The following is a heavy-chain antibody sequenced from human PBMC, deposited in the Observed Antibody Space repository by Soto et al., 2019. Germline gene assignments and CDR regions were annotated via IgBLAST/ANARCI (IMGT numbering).Heavy chain of an antibody. CDR2: IIPIFGTA. CDR3: ARGDSSGWYIKFDY. V-gene: IGHV1-69*13. D-gene: IGHD6-19*01. J-gene: IGHJ4*02. CDR1: GGTFSSYA. Sequence: SVKVSCKASGGTFSSYAISWVRQAPGQGLEWMGGIIPIFGTANYAQKFQGRVTITADESTSTAYMEPSSLRSEDTAVYYCARGDSSGWYIKFDYWGQGTLVTVSS.